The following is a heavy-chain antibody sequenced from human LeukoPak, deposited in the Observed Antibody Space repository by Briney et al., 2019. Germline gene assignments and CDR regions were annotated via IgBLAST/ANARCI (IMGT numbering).Heavy chain of an antibody. CDR2: IYTSGST. Sequence: SETLSLTCTVSGGSISSGSYFWSWIRQPAGKGLEWIGRIYTSGSTNYNPSLKSRVTILVDTSKNQFSLKLSSVTAADTAVYYCASDRIEVDAFDIWGQGTMVTVSS. CDR1: GGSISSGSYF. CDR3: ASDRIEVDAFDI. J-gene: IGHJ3*02. V-gene: IGHV4-61*02. D-gene: IGHD2-15*01.